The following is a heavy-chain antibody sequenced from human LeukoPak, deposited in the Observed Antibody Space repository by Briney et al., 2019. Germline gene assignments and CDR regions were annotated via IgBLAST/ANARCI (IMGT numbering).Heavy chain of an antibody. CDR2: ISGSGGST. V-gene: IGHV3-23*01. D-gene: IGHD3-3*01. Sequence: HPGGSLRLSCAASGFTFSSYAMSWVRQAPGKGLEWVSAISGSGGSTYYADSVKGRFTISRDNSKNTLYLQMNSLRAEDTAVYYCARHDFWSGYSPAFDYWGQGTLVTVSS. CDR1: GFTFSSYA. J-gene: IGHJ4*02. CDR3: ARHDFWSGYSPAFDY.